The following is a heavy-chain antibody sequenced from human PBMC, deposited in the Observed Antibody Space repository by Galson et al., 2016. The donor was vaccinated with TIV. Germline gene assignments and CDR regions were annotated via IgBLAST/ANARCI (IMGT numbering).Heavy chain of an antibody. Sequence: SVKVSCKASGGTFSSYVIKWVRQAPGQGLEWMEEIIPMFGTANYAQKLQGRVMITADESTSTAYMELSSLRSEDTAVYYCAKDRNTAFDTHYSYYGLDVWGQGTTVIVSS. CDR2: IIPMFGTA. CDR1: GGTFSSYV. V-gene: IGHV1-69*13. J-gene: IGHJ6*02. D-gene: IGHD5-18*01. CDR3: AKDRNTAFDTHYSYYGLDV.